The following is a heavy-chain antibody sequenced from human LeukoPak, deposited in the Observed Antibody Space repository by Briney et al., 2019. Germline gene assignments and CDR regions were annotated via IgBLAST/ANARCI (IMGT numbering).Heavy chain of an antibody. J-gene: IGHJ6*03. CDR1: GGTFSSYA. V-gene: IGHV1-69*05. D-gene: IGHD4-11*01. CDR2: IIPIFGTA. Sequence: SVTVSCKASGGTFSSYAISWVRQAPGQGLEWMGGIIPIFGTANYAQKFQGRVTITTDESTSTAYMELSSLRSEDTAVYYCARVDLGYSNYGWYYYYMDVWGKGTTVTVSS. CDR3: ARVDLGYSNYGWYYYYMDV.